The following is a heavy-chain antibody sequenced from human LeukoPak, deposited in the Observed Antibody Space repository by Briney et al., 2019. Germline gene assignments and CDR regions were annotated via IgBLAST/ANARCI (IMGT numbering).Heavy chain of an antibody. CDR3: ARDFSSSYCSGGSCYSGDY. Sequence: ASVKVSCKASGYTFTGYYMHWVRQAPGQGLEWMGRINPNSGGTNYAQKFQGRVTMTRDTSISTAYMEPSRLRSDDTAVYYCARDFSSSYCSGGSCYSGDYWGQGTLVTVSS. CDR2: INPNSGGT. CDR1: GYTFTGYY. J-gene: IGHJ4*02. D-gene: IGHD2-15*01. V-gene: IGHV1-2*06.